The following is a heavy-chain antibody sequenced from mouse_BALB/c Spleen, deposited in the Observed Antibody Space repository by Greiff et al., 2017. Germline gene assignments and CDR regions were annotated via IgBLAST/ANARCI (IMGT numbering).Heavy chain of an antibody. CDR1: GDSITSGY. V-gene: IGHV3-8*02. Sequence: DVKLVESGPSLVKPSQTLSLTCSVTGDSITSGYWNWIRKFPGNKLEYMGYISYSGSTYYNPSLKSRIPITRDTSKNQYYLQLNSVTTEDTATYYCARGWGAWFAYWGQGTLVTVSA. CDR3: ARGWGAWFAY. CDR2: ISYSGST. J-gene: IGHJ3*01. D-gene: IGHD3-3*01.